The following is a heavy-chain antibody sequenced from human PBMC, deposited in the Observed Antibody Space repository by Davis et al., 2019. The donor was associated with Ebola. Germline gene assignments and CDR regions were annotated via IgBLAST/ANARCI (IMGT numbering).Heavy chain of an antibody. CDR2: ISAYNGNT. V-gene: IGHV1-18*01. CDR1: GYTFTSYG. D-gene: IGHD5-18*01. CDR3: ARGYSYGYYFDY. J-gene: IGHJ4*02. Sequence: ASVKVSCKASGYTFTSYGISWVRQAPGQGLEWMGWISAYNGNTNYAQNLQGRLTMTTATSTATAYMELRGLTSDDTAVYYCARGYSYGYYFDYWGQGTLVTVSS.